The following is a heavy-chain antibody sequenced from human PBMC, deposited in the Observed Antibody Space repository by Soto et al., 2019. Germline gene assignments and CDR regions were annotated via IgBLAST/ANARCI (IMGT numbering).Heavy chain of an antibody. CDR2: ISGSGGST. CDR1: GFTFSSYA. CDR3: AKASGGPSTVAGYYYYGMDV. J-gene: IGHJ6*02. Sequence: GGSPRLSCAASGFTFSSYAMSWVRQAPGKGLEWVSAISGSGGSTYYADSVKGRFTISRDNSKNTLYLQMNSLRAEDTAVYYCAKASGGPSTVAGYYYYGMDVWGQGTTVTVSS. D-gene: IGHD6-19*01. V-gene: IGHV3-23*01.